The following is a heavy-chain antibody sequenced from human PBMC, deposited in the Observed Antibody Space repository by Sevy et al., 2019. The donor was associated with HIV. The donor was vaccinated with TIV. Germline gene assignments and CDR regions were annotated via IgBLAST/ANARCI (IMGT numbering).Heavy chain of an antibody. CDR1: GYSFTSYW. Sequence: GESLKISCKGSGYSFTSYWIGWVRQMPGKGLEWMGIIYPGDADTRYSPSFQGQVTISADKSIGTAYLQWRSLKASDTAMYYCARHWPGEDIVVEVAALAFDMWGQGTMVTVSS. CDR2: IYPGDADT. V-gene: IGHV5-51*01. J-gene: IGHJ3*02. CDR3: ARHWPGEDIVVEVAALAFDM. D-gene: IGHD2-15*01.